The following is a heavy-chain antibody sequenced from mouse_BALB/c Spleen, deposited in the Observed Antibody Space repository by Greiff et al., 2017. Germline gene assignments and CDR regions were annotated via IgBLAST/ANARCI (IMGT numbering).Heavy chain of an antibody. V-gene: IGHV3-2*02. CDR3: ARDWYFDV. CDR2: ISYSGST. Sequence: LQESGPGLVKPSQSLSLTCTVTGYSITSDYAWNWIRQFPGNKLEWMGYISYSGSTSYNPSLKSRISITRDTSKNQFFLQLNSVTTEDTATYYCARDWYFDVWGAGTTVTVSS. CDR1: GYSITSDYA. J-gene: IGHJ1*01.